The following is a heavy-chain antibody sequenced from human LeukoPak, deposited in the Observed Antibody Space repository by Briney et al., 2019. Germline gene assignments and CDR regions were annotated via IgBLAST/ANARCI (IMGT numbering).Heavy chain of an antibody. CDR2: IIPILGIA. V-gene: IGHV1-69*04. CDR3: ARTTSSGYYPHGMDV. J-gene: IGHJ6*02. Sequence: GSSVKVSCKASGGTFSSYAISWVRQVPGQGLEWMGRIIPILGIANYAQKFQGRVAITADKSTSTAYMELSSLRSEDTAVYYCARTTSSGYYPHGMDVWGQGTTVTVSS. D-gene: IGHD3-22*01. CDR1: GGTFSSYA.